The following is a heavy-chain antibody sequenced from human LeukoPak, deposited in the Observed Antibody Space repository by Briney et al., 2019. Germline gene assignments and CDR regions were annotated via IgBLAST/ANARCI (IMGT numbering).Heavy chain of an antibody. J-gene: IGHJ5*02. CDR1: EFSVGSNY. Sequence: GGSLRLSCAASEFSVGSNYMTWVRQAPGKGLEWVSLIYSGGSTYYADSVKGRFTISRDNSKNTLYLQMNSLRAEDTAVYYCAKGYYASGSYGWFDPWGQGTLVTVSS. CDR2: IYSGGST. V-gene: IGHV3-66*01. D-gene: IGHD3-10*01. CDR3: AKGYYASGSYGWFDP.